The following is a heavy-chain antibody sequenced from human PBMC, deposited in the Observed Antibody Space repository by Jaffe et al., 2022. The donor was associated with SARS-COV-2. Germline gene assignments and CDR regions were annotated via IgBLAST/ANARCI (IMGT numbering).Heavy chain of an antibody. CDR2: ISYDGSNK. CDR1: GFTFSSYG. D-gene: IGHD6-6*01. CDR3: AKDRDSSSLRYYYYYGMDV. J-gene: IGHJ6*02. Sequence: QVQLVESGGGVVQPGRSLRLSCAASGFTFSSYGMHWVRQAPGKGLEWVAVISYDGSNKYYADSVKGRFTISRDNSKNTLYLQMNSLRAEDTAVYYCAKDRDSSSLRYYYYYGMDVWGQGTTVTVSS. V-gene: IGHV3-30*18.